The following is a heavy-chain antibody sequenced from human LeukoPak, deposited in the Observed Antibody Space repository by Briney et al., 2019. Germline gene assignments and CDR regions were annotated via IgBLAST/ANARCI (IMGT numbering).Heavy chain of an antibody. J-gene: IGHJ5*02. D-gene: IGHD2-15*01. CDR1: GFTFSSYG. CDR3: AKDPYRVVVATGNYLDP. Sequence: GGSLRLSCAASGFTFSSYGMHWVRQAPGKGLEWVAVISHDGSNIYYGDSVKGRFSIPGDNSKNTLYLQMNSLRVEDTAVYYCAKDPYRVVVATGNYLDPWGQGTLVTVSS. CDR2: ISHDGSNI. V-gene: IGHV3-30*18.